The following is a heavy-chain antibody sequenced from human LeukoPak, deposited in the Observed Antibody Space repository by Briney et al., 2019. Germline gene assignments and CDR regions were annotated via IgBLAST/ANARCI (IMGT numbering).Heavy chain of an antibody. CDR1: GYTFTSYG. CDR2: ISAYNGNT. J-gene: IGHJ4*02. D-gene: IGHD3-16*01. CDR3: ARDPYYDYVWGSYDY. V-gene: IGHV1-18*01. Sequence: ASVKVSCKASGYTFTSYGISWVRPAPEQGLEWMGWISAYNGNTNYAQKLQGRVTMTTDTSTSTAYMELRSLRSDDTAVYYCARDPYYDYVWGSYDYWGQGTLVTVSS.